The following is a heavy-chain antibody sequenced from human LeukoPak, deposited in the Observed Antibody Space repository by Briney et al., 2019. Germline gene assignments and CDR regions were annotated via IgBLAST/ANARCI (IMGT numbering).Heavy chain of an antibody. CDR1: GYSFTSYW. CDR2: IYPGDSDT. J-gene: IGHJ6*02. CDR3: ARHPDYYGSGSQDYYYGMDV. Sequence: GESLQISCKGSGYSFTSYWIGWVRQMPGKGLEWMGIIYPGDSDTRYSPSFQGQVTISADKSISTAYLQWSSLKASDTAMYYCARHPDYYGSGSQDYYYGMDVWGQGTTVTVSS. V-gene: IGHV5-51*01. D-gene: IGHD3-10*01.